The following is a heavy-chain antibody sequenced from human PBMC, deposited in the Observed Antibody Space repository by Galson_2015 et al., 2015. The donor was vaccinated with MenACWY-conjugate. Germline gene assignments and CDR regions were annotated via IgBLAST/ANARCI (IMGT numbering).Heavy chain of an antibody. CDR3: ARHPPGGRGMDV. J-gene: IGHJ6*02. V-gene: IGHV5-51*01. CDR1: GYRFINYW. CDR2: IDPVNSNV. Sequence: QSGAEVKKPGESLKISCKGSGYRFINYWIGRVRQMPGKGLQWMGLIDPVNSNVRYSPSFQGQVTISADESISTAYLQWSSLKASDTAMYYCARHPPGGRGMDVWGRGTTVTVSS. D-gene: IGHD1-26*01.